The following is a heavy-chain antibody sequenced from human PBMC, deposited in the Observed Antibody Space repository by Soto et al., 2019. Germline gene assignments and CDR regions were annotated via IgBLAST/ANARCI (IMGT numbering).Heavy chain of an antibody. CDR1: GDTITSFS. D-gene: IGHD1-7*01. V-gene: IGHV4-4*07. CDR3: EGESGENWSYEAY. CDR2: ISTTGNT. J-gene: IGHJ4*02. Sequence: SEPLSLTCTVSGDTITSFSWNWIRQSAGKGLEWIGRISTTGNTHYNPSLESRVTMSLDTSKNQFSLKLTSVTAADTAVYYCEGESGENWSYEAYWGQGTLVTVSS.